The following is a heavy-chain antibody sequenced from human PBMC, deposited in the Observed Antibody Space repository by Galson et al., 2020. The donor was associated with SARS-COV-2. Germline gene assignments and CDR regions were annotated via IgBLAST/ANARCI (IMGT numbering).Heavy chain of an antibody. CDR2: IFPGASKT. V-gene: IGHV5-51*01. J-gene: IGHJ6*02. Sequence: GESLKISCKASGYSFINYWIAWVRQMPGEGLEWMGLIFPGASKTRYSPSFEGQVNISADKSISTAYLQWSSLKASDTAMYYCARRKGPERGSYDYDVDVWGQGTTVSVCS. CDR3: ARRKGPERGSYDYDVDV. CDR1: GYSFINYW. D-gene: IGHD3-10*01.